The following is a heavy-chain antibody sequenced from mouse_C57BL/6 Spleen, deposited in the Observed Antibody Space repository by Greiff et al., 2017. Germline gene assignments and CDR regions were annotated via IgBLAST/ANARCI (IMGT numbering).Heavy chain of an antibody. CDR1: GFTFSDYY. CDR3: ASLGEGYYAMDY. D-gene: IGHD4-1*01. Sequence: DVMLVESGGGLVQPGGSLKLSCAASGFTFSDYYMYWVRQTPEKRLEWVAYISNGGGSTYYPDTVKGRFTISRDNAKNTLYLQMSRLKSEDTAMYYCASLGEGYYAMDYWGQGTSVTVSS. V-gene: IGHV5-12*01. J-gene: IGHJ4*01. CDR2: ISNGGGST.